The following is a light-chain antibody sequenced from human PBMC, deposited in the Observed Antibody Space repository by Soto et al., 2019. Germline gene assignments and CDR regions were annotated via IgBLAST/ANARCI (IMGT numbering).Light chain of an antibody. CDR2: KAS. CDR1: QTISSW. Sequence: DIQMTQSPSTLSGSVGDRVTITCRASQTISSWLAWYQQKPGKAPKLLIYKASTLKSGGPSRFSGSGSGTEFTLTITSLLPDDFATYFCQQYSSYSLPTFVGGTKVDIK. V-gene: IGKV1-5*03. J-gene: IGKJ4*01. CDR3: QQYSSYSLPT.